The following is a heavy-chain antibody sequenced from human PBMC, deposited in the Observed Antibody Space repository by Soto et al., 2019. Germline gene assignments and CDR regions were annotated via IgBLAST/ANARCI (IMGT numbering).Heavy chain of an antibody. Sequence: QVQLVQSGAEVKKPGASVKVSCKTSGYTFTSYGISWVRQAPGQGLEWMGWISPYNGKTNYAQKVQGRVTMTTDTSTSTAYMELRSLRSDDTAVYYCARDYSSGWSTNFWGKGENWFDPWGQGTLVTASS. CDR1: GYTFTSYG. J-gene: IGHJ5*02. V-gene: IGHV1-18*01. CDR3: ARDYSSGWSTNFWGKGENWFDP. CDR2: ISPYNGKT. D-gene: IGHD6-19*01.